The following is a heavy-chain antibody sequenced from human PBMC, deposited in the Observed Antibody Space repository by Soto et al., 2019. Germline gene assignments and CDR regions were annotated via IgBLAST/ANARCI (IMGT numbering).Heavy chain of an antibody. D-gene: IGHD3-16*01. V-gene: IGHV3-74*01. CDR2: TSDDAGRT. Sequence: EVHLVESGGGLVQSGESLRLSCAASGFTFRSYWMHWVRQAPGKGLVWVARTSDDAGRTNYADSVQGRFTISRHNANNTPHLQMNSLRAEDTATHFCSRDLCGQNDPRGQGTQVTVSS. CDR1: GFTFRSYW. CDR3: SRDLCGQNDP. J-gene: IGHJ5*02.